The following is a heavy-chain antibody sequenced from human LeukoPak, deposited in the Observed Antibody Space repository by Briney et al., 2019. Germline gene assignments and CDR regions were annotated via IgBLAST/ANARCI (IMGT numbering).Heavy chain of an antibody. J-gene: IGHJ5*02. CDR2: MNPNSGKT. D-gene: IGHD2-2*02. V-gene: IGHV1-8*01. CDR1: GYTFTSYG. Sequence: ASVKVSCKASGYTFTSYGINWVRQATGQGLEWMGWMNPNSGKTGYAQKFQGRVTMTRNTSISTAYMELSSLRSEDTAVYYCARGMKEAKRGILVVVPAAIPYWFDPWGQGTLVTVSS. CDR3: ARGMKEAKRGILVVVPAAIPYWFDP.